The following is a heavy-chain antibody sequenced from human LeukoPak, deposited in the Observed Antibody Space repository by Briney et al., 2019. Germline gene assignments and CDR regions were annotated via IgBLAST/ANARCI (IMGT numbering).Heavy chain of an antibody. CDR1: GGSVSSGSYY. CDR3: AREVGGYPRRFDP. V-gene: IGHV4-61*01. CDR2: IYYSGST. Sequence: SETLSLTCTVSGGSVSSGSYYWSWIRQPPGKGLEWIGYIYYSGSTNYNPSLKSRVTISVDTPKNQFSLKLSSVTAADTAVYYCAREVGGYPRRFDPWGQGTLVTVPS. D-gene: IGHD5-12*01. J-gene: IGHJ5*02.